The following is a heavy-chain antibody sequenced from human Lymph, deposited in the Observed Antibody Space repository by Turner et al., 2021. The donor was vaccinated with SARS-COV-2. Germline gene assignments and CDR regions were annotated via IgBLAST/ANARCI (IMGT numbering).Heavy chain of an antibody. CDR1: GGTFSTYV. J-gene: IGHJ3*02. V-gene: IGHV1-69*10. Sequence: QVQLVQSGAEVKKPGSSVKVSCNASGGTFSTYVISWVRQAPGQGLDWMGGIIPILGIANYAKKFQGRVTITADKSTSRAYMELSSLRSEDTAVYHCARRHSGNYDAFDIWGQGTMVTVYS. D-gene: IGHD1-26*01. CDR3: ARRHSGNYDAFDI. CDR2: IIPILGIA.